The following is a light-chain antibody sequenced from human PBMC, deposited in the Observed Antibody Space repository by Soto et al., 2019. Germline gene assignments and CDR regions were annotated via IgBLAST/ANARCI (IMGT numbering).Light chain of an antibody. CDR2: DVP. V-gene: IGKV1-13*02. CDR3: QQFNSYPII. CDR1: QDIRGA. J-gene: IGKJ5*01. Sequence: AIQLTQSPSSLSASVGDRVTITCRASQDIRGALAWYQQKPGKAPKILIYDVPSLQSGVPSRFSGSSSGTDFTLTISGLQPEDFATYYCQQFNSYPIIFGQGTRLDIK.